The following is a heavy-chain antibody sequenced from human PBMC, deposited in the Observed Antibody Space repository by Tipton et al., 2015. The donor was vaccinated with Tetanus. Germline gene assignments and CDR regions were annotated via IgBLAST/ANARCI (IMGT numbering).Heavy chain of an antibody. CDR2: IYYSGST. CDR1: GGSISSSSYY. V-gene: IGHV4-39*01. Sequence: LRLSCTVSGGSISSSSYYWGWIRQPPGKGLEWIGSIYYSGSTYYNPSLKSRVTISVDTSKNQFSLKLSSVTAADTAVYYCARRATDSGSYSRTEYWGQGPLVTVSS. J-gene: IGHJ4*02. CDR3: ARRATDSGSYSRTEY. D-gene: IGHD1-26*01.